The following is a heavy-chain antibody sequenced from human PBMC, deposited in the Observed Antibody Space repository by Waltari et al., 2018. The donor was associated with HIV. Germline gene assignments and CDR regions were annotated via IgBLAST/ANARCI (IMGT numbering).Heavy chain of an antibody. CDR2: ISWNSGST. V-gene: IGHV3-9*01. CDR1: GFTFGDYG. CDR3: AKGGYDYPRCFDY. D-gene: IGHD5-12*01. J-gene: IGHJ4*02. Sequence: EVQLVESGGGLVQPGRSLRLSCAASGFTFGDYGLTWVRQAPGKGLEWVSGISWNSGSTGYADSVKGRFTISRDNAKNSLYLQMNSLRAEDTALYYCAKGGYDYPRCFDYWGQGTLVTVSS.